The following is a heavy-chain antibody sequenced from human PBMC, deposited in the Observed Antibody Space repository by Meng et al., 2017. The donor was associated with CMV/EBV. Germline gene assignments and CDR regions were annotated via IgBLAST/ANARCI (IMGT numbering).Heavy chain of an antibody. CDR1: GGSISSSSYY. Sequence: SETLSLTCTVSGGSISSSSYYWGWIRQPPGKGLEWIGSIYYSGSTYYNPSLKSRVTISVDTSKNQFSLKLSSVTAADTAIYYCARGGWVQPFDYWGQGTLVTVSS. J-gene: IGHJ4*02. CDR3: ARGGWVQPFDY. CDR2: IYYSGST. D-gene: IGHD1-1*01. V-gene: IGHV4-39*07.